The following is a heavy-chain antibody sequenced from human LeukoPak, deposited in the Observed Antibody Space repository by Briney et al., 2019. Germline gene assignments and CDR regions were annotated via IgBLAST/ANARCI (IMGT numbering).Heavy chain of an antibody. CDR1: GFTFTNYA. CDR3: AKDEERYYYGSGSRGFDY. J-gene: IGHJ4*02. Sequence: GGSLRLSCAASGFTFTNYAMNWVRQAPEKGLEWVSTIHGGGDVTYYADSVKGRFTISRDNSRNTLYLQMNSLRAEDTAIYYCAKDEERYYYGSGSRGFDYWGQGTLVTVSS. D-gene: IGHD3-10*01. CDR2: IHGGGDVT. V-gene: IGHV3-23*01.